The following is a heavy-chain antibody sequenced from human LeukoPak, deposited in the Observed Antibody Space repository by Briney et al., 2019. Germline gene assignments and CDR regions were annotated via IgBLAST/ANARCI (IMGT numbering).Heavy chain of an antibody. Sequence: SVKVSCKASGGTFSSYAISWVRQAPGQGLAWMGRIIPILGIANYAQKFQGRVTITADKSTSTAYMELSSLRSEDTAVYYCARRATTVAYFDYWGQGTLVTVSS. J-gene: IGHJ4*02. CDR3: ARRATTVAYFDY. V-gene: IGHV1-69*04. D-gene: IGHD4-17*01. CDR1: GGTFSSYA. CDR2: IIPILGIA.